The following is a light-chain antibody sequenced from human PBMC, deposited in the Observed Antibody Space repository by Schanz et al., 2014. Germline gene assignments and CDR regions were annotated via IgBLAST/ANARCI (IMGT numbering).Light chain of an antibody. CDR1: SSDVGAYNY. Sequence: QSALTQPASVSGSPGQSVTISCNGTSSDVGAYNYLSWYQQHPGKAPKLLIYEGTKRPSGVSNRFSGSKSGNTASLTISGLQAEDEADYSCCSYAGSYTLVFGGGTKLTVL. CDR3: CSYAGSYTLV. V-gene: IGLV2-11*01. J-gene: IGLJ3*02. CDR2: EGT.